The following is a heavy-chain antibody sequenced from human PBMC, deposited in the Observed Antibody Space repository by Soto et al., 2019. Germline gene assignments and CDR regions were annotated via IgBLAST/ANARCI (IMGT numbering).Heavy chain of an antibody. CDR3: AREDDNWFDL. Sequence: QVQLQESGPGLVKPSQTLSLTCTVSGGSISSGGYYWSWIRQQPGKGLEWIVSIYYSGSTYYNPSLKSRVTRSVDTSKNQFSLKLSSVTAEDTAVYYCAREDDNWFDLWGQGTMVTVSS. V-gene: IGHV4-31*03. J-gene: IGHJ5*02. CDR1: GGSISSGGYY. CDR2: IYYSGST.